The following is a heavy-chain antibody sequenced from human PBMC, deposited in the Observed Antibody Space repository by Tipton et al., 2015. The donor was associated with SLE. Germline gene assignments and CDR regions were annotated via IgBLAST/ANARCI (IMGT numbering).Heavy chain of an antibody. CDR2: IYSSGRT. CDR1: GGAISTFY. J-gene: IGHJ6*03. V-gene: IGHV4-4*07. CDR3: ARSSATGFYYMDV. D-gene: IGHD3-10*01. Sequence: TLSLTCTVSGGAISTFYWSWIRQSAGKGLEWIGRIYSSGRTNYNPPLKSRVTISVDTSKNEFSLKLSSVTAADTAVYYCARSSATGFYYMDVWGKGTTVTVSS.